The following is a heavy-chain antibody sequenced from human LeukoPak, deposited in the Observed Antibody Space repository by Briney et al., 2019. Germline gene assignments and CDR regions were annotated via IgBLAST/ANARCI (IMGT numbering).Heavy chain of an antibody. CDR3: AREPYGDAFDI. V-gene: IGHV1-18*01. D-gene: IGHD4-17*01. J-gene: IGHJ3*02. CDR1: GYTFTSYG. CDR2: ISTYNGNT. Sequence: GAPVKVSCKASGYTFTSYGISWVRQAPGQGLEWMGWISTYNGNTNFAQKLQGRVTMTTDTSTSTAYMDLRSLRPDDTAVYYCAREPYGDAFDIWGQGTMVTVSS.